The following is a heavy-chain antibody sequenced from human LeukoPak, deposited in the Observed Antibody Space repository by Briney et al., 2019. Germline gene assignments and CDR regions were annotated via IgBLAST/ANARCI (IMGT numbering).Heavy chain of an antibody. J-gene: IGHJ4*02. V-gene: IGHV1-69*13. CDR1: GGTFSSYA. Sequence: AASVKVSCKASGGTFSSYAISWVRQAPGQGLEWMGGIILIFGTANYAQKFQGRVTVTADESTSTAYMELSSLRSEDTAVYYCARGPEGGFDYWGQGTLVTVSS. CDR3: ARGPEGGFDY. D-gene: IGHD1-26*01. CDR2: IILIFGTA.